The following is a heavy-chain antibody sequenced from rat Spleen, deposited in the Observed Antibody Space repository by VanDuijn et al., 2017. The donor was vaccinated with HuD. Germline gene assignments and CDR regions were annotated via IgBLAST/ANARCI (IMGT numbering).Heavy chain of an antibody. CDR2: ISPSGATT. D-gene: IGHD1-12*02. CDR3: ATDGYFDGIYYSVYVMDA. J-gene: IGHJ4*01. V-gene: IGHV5-19*01. CDR1: GFTFSDYG. Sequence: EVQLVESGGGLVQPGRSLKLSCAVSGFTFSDYGMYWIRQAPTKGLEWVASISPSGATTNYRDSVKGRFTISRDNAKNTLYLQMDSLRSEDSATYYCATDGYFDGIYYSVYVMDAWGQGASVTVSS.